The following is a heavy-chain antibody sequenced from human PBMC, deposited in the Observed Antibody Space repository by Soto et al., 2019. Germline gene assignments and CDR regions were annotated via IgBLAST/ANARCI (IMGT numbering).Heavy chain of an antibody. V-gene: IGHV1-46*01. CDR3: ARDPGYSSGWYYFDY. CDR2: INPSGGRT. J-gene: IGHJ4*02. Sequence: ASVKVSCKASGYTFTHHYIHWVRQAPGQGLDWVGVINPSGGRTNYAQKFQGRVTITRDTSASTAYVELSSLRSEDTAVYYCARDPGYSSGWYYFDYWGQGTLVTVSS. D-gene: IGHD6-19*01. CDR1: GYTFTHHY.